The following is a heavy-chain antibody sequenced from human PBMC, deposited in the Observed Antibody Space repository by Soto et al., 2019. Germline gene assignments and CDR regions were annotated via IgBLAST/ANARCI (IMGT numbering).Heavy chain of an antibody. Sequence: GGSLRLACAAYGFPFSMYSMNLVRQAPGKGLEWVSSISSSSSSYIYYADSVKGRFTISRDNAKNSLYLQMNSLRAEDTAVYYCARALEYGMDVWGQETLVTVSS. J-gene: IGHJ6*02. CDR3: ARALEYGMDV. CDR2: ISSSSSSYI. V-gene: IGHV3-21*01. CDR1: GFPFSMYS.